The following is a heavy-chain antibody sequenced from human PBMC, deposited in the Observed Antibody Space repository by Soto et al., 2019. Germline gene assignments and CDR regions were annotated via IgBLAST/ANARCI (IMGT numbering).Heavy chain of an antibody. V-gene: IGHV4-30-2*01. Sequence: SETLSLTCAVSGGSISSGYSWTWIRQPPGKGLEWIGYIYHNGGTYYNPSLKSRVTISLDRSKNQFSLNLSSATAADTAVYYWPTGGVYGGYAYGGQGPLVTVS. D-gene: IGHD3-22*01. CDR3: PTGGVYGGYAY. CDR1: GGSISSGYS. CDR2: IYHNGGT. J-gene: IGHJ4*02.